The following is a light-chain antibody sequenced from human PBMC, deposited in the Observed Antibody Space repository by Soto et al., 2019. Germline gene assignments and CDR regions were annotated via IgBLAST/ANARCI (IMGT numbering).Light chain of an antibody. Sequence: EIVMTQSPATLSVSPGERATLSCRASQSVSTSLAWYQQKPGQAPRLLISGASTRATGVPARFSGSGSETEFTFTISSLQSEDFAVYYCQQYNNWWTFGQGTKVEIK. CDR1: QSVSTS. V-gene: IGKV3-15*01. J-gene: IGKJ1*01. CDR3: QQYNNWWT. CDR2: GAS.